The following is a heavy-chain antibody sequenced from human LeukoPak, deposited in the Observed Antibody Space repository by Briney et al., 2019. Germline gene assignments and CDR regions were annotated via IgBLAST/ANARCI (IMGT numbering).Heavy chain of an antibody. J-gene: IGHJ3*02. CDR1: GFTFSSYS. V-gene: IGHV4-34*01. D-gene: IGHD2-15*01. CDR3: ARVKGYCSGGSCYLGAFDI. CDR2: INHSGST. Sequence: PGGSLRLSCAASGFTFSSYSMNWVRQPPGKGLEWIGEINHSGSTNYNPSLKSRVTISVDTSKNQFSLKLSSVTAADTAVYYCARVKGYCSGGSCYLGAFDIWGQGTMVTVSS.